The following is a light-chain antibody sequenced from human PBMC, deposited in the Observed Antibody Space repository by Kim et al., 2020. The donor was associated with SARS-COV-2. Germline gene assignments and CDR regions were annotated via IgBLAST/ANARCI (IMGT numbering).Light chain of an antibody. Sequence: SVGDTVSITCRARQSISTSLAWYQPKPGNAPHLLVRDASNLEDVVPSRFSGSGSGTQFTLTINNLQPDDYAACYCHQYNDYSALTFGGGTKVDIK. J-gene: IGKJ4*01. CDR3: HQYNDYSALT. CDR2: DAS. V-gene: IGKV1-5*01. CDR1: QSISTS.